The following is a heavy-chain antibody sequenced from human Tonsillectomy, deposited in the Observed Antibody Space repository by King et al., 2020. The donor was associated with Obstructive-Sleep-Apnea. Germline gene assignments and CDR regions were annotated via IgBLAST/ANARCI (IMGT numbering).Heavy chain of an antibody. V-gene: IGHV4-39*07. CDR2: IFHNGNT. CDR1: ADSISTRDYC. D-gene: IGHD1-26*01. CDR3: ARDKTLRSQYNWFDP. Sequence: QLQESGPGLVKPSETLSLTCSVSADSISTRDYCWGWIRQPPGKGLEWIGSIFHNGNTYYNPSLKSRVIMSVDTSKNQFSLKLISVTAADTAVYYCARDKTLRSQYNWFDPWGQGTLVTVSS. J-gene: IGHJ5*02.